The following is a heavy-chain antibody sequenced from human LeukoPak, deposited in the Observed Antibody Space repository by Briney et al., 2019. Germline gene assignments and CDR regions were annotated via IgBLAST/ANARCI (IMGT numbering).Heavy chain of an antibody. CDR2: IWYDGSNK. Sequence: GGSLRLSCAASGFTFSSYAMNWVRQAPGKGLEWVAVIWYDGSNKYYADSVKGRFTISRDNSKNTLYLQMNSLRAEDTAVYYCARDLLWRPLAAAGTVGFDYWGQGTLVTVSS. V-gene: IGHV3-33*08. D-gene: IGHD6-13*01. CDR3: ARDLLWRPLAAAGTVGFDY. CDR1: GFTFSSYA. J-gene: IGHJ4*02.